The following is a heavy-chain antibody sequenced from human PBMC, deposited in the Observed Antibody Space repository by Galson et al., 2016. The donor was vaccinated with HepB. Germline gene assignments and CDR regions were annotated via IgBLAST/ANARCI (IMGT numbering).Heavy chain of an antibody. CDR3: SRGTVASMIRYDY. V-gene: IGHV3-49*03. J-gene: IGHJ4*02. CDR2: IRGKPYSGTT. D-gene: IGHD4-17*01. CDR1: GFTFGDYD. Sequence: SLRLSCATSGFTFGDYDMTWFRQAPAKGLEWVGFIRGKPYSGTTEYAASVKGRLTISRDDSKSIAYLQMHSLKTEDTALYYCSRGTVASMIRYDYWGQGTLVTVSS.